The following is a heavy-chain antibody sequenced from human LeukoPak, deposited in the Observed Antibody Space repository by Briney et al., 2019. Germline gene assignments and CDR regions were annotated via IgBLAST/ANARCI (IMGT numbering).Heavy chain of an antibody. Sequence: ASVKVSCKASGYTFTGYYMHWVRQAPGQGLEWMGWINPNSGGTNYAQKFQGRVTMTRDTSISTAYMELSRLRSDDTAVYYCARDRCTNGVCYDFWGQGTLVTVSS. J-gene: IGHJ4*02. CDR3: ARDRCTNGVCYDF. D-gene: IGHD2-8*01. CDR2: INPNSGGT. V-gene: IGHV1-2*02. CDR1: GYTFTGYY.